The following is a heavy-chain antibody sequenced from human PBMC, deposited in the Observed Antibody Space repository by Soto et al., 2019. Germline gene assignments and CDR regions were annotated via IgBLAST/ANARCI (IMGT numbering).Heavy chain of an antibody. CDR3: AKDLIRGDGYIDFDY. D-gene: IGHD3-10*01. CDR2: IFAGGGST. V-gene: IGHV3-23*01. J-gene: IGHJ4*02. Sequence: GGSLRLSCAPSGFTFSNYAMFWVRQAPGKGLEWVSTIFAGGGSTYYADSVKGRFTISRDNSKNILFLQMDSLRAEDTAVYFCAKDLIRGDGYIDFDYWGQGTLVTVSS. CDR1: GFTFSNYA.